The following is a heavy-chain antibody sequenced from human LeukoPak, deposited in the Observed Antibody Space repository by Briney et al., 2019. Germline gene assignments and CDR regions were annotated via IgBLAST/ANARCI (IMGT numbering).Heavy chain of an antibody. CDR1: GFTFSSYA. J-gene: IGHJ4*02. CDR2: ISGSGGST. CDR3: AKEAPEGVAAATTNYFDY. V-gene: IGHV3-23*01. D-gene: IGHD2-2*01. Sequence: GGSLRLSCAASGFTFSSYAMSWVRQAPGKGLEWVPAISGSGGSTYYADSVKGRFTVSRDNSKNTLYLQMNSLRAEDTAVYYCAKEAPEGVAAATTNYFDYWRQGTLVTVSS.